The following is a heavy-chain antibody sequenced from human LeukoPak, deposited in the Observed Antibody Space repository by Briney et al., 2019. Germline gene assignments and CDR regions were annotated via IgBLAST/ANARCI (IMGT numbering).Heavy chain of an antibody. CDR2: ISAYNGYT. Sequence: ASVKVSCKASGYTFTNYGVSWVRQTPGQGLEWMGWISAYNGYTNYAQKFQFRVTMTTDTSTSTAYMELRGLTSDDTAVYYCARDKAVTTERTQYFHHWGQGTLVTVSS. CDR1: GYTFTNYG. J-gene: IGHJ1*01. CDR3: ARDKAVTTERTQYFHH. D-gene: IGHD4-11*01. V-gene: IGHV1-18*01.